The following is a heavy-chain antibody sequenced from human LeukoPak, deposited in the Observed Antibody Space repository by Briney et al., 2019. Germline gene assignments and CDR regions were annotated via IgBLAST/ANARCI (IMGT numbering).Heavy chain of an antibody. CDR2: IRAKSNNYAT. CDR1: GFAFSGSA. V-gene: IGHV3-73*01. Sequence: GGSLRLSCAASGFAFSGSAVYWVRQPSGKGLEWLGRIRAKSNNYATVYAASVEGRFTISRDDSRNMAYLEMKSLKVEDTAVYYCNSRSIGNCDTTRCGILDFWGQGILVTVSS. J-gene: IGHJ4*02. CDR3: NSRSIGNCDTTRCGILDF. D-gene: IGHD2/OR15-2a*01.